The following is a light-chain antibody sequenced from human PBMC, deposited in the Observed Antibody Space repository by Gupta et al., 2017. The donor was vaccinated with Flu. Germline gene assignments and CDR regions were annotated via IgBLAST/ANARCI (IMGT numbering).Light chain of an antibody. CDR3: QKYNSAPLT. Sequence: GDRVTITCRASQGINNYLAWYQQKPGKVPKLLIYTASTLQSGVPSRFSGSGSGTDFTLTITSLQPEDVATYYCQKYNSAPLTFGQGTRLEIK. CDR1: QGINNY. CDR2: TAS. J-gene: IGKJ5*01. V-gene: IGKV1-27*01.